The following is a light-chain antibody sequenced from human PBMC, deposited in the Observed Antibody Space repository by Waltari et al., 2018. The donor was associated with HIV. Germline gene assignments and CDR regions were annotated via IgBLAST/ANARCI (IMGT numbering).Light chain of an antibody. CDR3: SSYAGSNKFVV. J-gene: IGLJ2*01. CDR2: EVS. CDR1: SSDVGGYNY. Sequence: QSALTQPPSASGSPGQSVTISCTGTSSDVGGYNYVSWYQQHPGKAPKLMIYEVSKRPSGVPDRFSVSKSGNTASLTFAGLQAEDEADYYCSSYAGSNKFVVFGGGTKLTVL. V-gene: IGLV2-8*01.